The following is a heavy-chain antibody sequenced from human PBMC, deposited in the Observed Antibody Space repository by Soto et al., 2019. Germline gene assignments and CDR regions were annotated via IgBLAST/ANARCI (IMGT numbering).Heavy chain of an antibody. CDR3: ARDYNYYDSSGLAWFDP. V-gene: IGHV4-30-4*01. D-gene: IGHD3-22*01. CDR1: GGSISSYY. J-gene: IGHJ5*02. Sequence: SETLSLTCTVSGGSISSYYWSWIRQPPGKGLEWIGYIFYSGSTYFYLSFKSRVTISVDTSKNQFSLKLSSVTAADTAVYYCARDYNYYDSSGLAWFDPWGQGTLVTVSS. CDR2: IFYSGST.